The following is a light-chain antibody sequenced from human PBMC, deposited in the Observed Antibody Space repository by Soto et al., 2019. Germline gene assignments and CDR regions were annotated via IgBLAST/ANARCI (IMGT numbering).Light chain of an antibody. CDR2: RNN. CDR1: SSNIGSNY. J-gene: IGLJ3*02. V-gene: IGLV1-47*01. Sequence: QSVLTQPPSASGTPGQRVTISCSGSSSNIGSNYVYWYQQLPGTAPKLLIYRNNQRHSGVPDRFSGSKSGTSASLAISGLRSEDEADYYCAAWDDSLSGPNWVFGGGTKLTVL. CDR3: AAWDDSLSGPNWV.